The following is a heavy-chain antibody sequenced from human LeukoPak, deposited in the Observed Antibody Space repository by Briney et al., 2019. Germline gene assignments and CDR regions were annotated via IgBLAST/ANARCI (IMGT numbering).Heavy chain of an antibody. D-gene: IGHD6-13*01. CDR2: IYHSGST. CDR1: GGSISSSSYY. V-gene: IGHV4-39*01. CDR3: ASIAAAGQLVDY. Sequence: PSETLSLTCTVSGGSISSSSYYWGWIRQPPGKGLEWIGSIYHSGSTYYNPSLKSRVTISVDTSKNQFSLKLSSVTAADTAVYYCASIAAAGQLVDYWGQGTLVTVSS. J-gene: IGHJ4*02.